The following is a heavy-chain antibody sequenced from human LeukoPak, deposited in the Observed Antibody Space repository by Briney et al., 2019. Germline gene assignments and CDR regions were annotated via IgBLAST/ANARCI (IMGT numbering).Heavy chain of an antibody. D-gene: IGHD2-21*02. CDR2: ISYDGNNQ. CDR1: GFTFSSYG. CDR3: AKDGGDHRNSWFDP. J-gene: IGHJ5*02. Sequence: GGSLRLSCAASGFTFSSYGMHWVRQAPGKGLEWVAVISYDGNNQYYADSVKGRFTISRDNSKNTLYLQMSSLRVEDTALYYCAKDGGDHRNSWFDPWGQGTLVTVSS. V-gene: IGHV3-30*18.